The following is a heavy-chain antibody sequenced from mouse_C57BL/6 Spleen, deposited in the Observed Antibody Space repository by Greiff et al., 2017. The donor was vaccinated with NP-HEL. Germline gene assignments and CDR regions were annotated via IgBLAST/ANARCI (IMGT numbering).Heavy chain of an antibody. CDR2: INPSSGYT. V-gene: IGHV1-7*01. J-gene: IGHJ2*01. Sequence: VQRVESGAELAKPGASVKLSCKASGYTFTSYWMHWVKQRPGQGLEWIGYINPSSGYTKYNQKFKDKATLTADKSSSTAYMQLSSLTYEDSAVYYCARHYYGSSYNFDDWGQGTTLTVSS. CDR3: ARHYYGSSYNFDD. D-gene: IGHD1-1*01. CDR1: GYTFTSYW.